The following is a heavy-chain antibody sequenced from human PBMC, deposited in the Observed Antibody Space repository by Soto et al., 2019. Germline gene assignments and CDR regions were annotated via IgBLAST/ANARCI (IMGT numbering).Heavy chain of an antibody. CDR1: GYTFTSYA. CDR2: INAGNGNT. Sequence: ASVKVSCKAAGYTFTSYAMHWVRQAPGQRLEWMGWINAGNGNTKFSQRFQGRVTITRDTSASTAYMELSSLRSEDTAVYYCARVGVVPALKVDNCLDPWGQGTLVTVSS. D-gene: IGHD2-2*01. CDR3: ARVGVVPALKVDNCLDP. V-gene: IGHV1-3*01. J-gene: IGHJ5*02.